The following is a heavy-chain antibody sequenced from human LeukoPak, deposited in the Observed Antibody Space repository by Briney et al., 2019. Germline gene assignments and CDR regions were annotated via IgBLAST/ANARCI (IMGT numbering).Heavy chain of an antibody. CDR1: GGCISSSSYY. Sequence: PSETLSLTCTVSGGCISSSSYYWGWIRQPPGKGLEWIGSIYYSGSTYYNPSLKSRGTISVDTSKNPFSLKLSSVTAADTAVYYCASGRLWFGELLSAVNYWGQGTLVTVSS. D-gene: IGHD3-10*01. J-gene: IGHJ4*02. CDR3: ASGRLWFGELLSAVNY. CDR2: IYYSGST. V-gene: IGHV4-39*01.